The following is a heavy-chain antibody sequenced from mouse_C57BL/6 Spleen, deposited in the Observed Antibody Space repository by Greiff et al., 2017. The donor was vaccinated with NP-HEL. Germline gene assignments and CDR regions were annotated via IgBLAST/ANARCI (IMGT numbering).Heavy chain of an antibody. V-gene: IGHV1-54*01. CDR2: INPGSGGT. Sequence: QVQLKESGAELVRPGTSVKVSCKASGYAFTNYLIEWVKQRPGQGLEWIGVINPGSGGTNYNEKFKGKATLTADKSSSTAYMQLSSLTSEDSAVYFCARGGFTTVVATEYFDVWGTGTTVTVSS. CDR3: ARGGFTTVVATEYFDV. CDR1: GYAFTNYL. J-gene: IGHJ1*03. D-gene: IGHD1-1*01.